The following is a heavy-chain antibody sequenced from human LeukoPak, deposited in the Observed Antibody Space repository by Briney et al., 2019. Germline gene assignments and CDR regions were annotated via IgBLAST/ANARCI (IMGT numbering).Heavy chain of an antibody. CDR1: GFSFTSYG. V-gene: IGHV3-30*03. J-gene: IGHJ4*02. CDR2: ITYDGYYK. Sequence: GGSLRLSCAASGFSFTSYGMHWVGQAPGKGLEWVALITYDGYYKYYSDSVKGRFTISSDTSKNTLYLQMNSLRAEDTAVYYCARDLSPVVRASPMGYWGQGTLVTVSS. D-gene: IGHD3-10*01. CDR3: ARDLSPVVRASPMGY.